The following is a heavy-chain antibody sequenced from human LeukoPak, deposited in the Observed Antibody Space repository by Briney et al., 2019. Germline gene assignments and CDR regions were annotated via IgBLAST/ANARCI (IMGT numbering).Heavy chain of an antibody. Sequence: GGSLRLSCAASGFTFSSYAMSWVRQAPGKGLEWVSAISGSGGSTYYADSVKGRFTISRDNSKNTLYLQMNSLRAEDTAVYYCAKLLRFLEWLLPPFDSWGQGTLVTVSS. CDR3: AKLLRFLEWLLPPFDS. D-gene: IGHD3-3*01. J-gene: IGHJ4*02. CDR2: ISGSGGST. CDR1: GFTFSSYA. V-gene: IGHV3-23*01.